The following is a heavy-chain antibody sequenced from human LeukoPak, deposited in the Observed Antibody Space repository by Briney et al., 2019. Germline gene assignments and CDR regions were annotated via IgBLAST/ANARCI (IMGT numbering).Heavy chain of an antibody. D-gene: IGHD6-13*01. CDR3: ARVGCSWPRRWFDP. V-gene: IGHV1-46*01. CDR1: GYTFTSYY. Sequence: ASVKVSCKASGYTFTSYYMHWVRQAPGQGLERMGIINPSGGSTSYAQKFQGRVTMTRDMSTSTVYMELSSLRSENTAVYYCARVGCSWPRRWFDPWGQGTLVTVSS. CDR2: INPSGGST. J-gene: IGHJ5*02.